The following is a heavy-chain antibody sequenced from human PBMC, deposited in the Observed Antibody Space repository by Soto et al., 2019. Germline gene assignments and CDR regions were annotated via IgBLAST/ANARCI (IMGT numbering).Heavy chain of an antibody. V-gene: IGHV1-18*01. CDR1: GYSFTNYP. J-gene: IGHJ5*01. Sequence: ASVKVSCKASGYSFTNYPIAWVRRAPGQGLEWMGWISAYSGDTNYAQKFQGRVTITRDTSTDTAYMELSSLRSEDTAVYYCARGRYSSSWYAHGLAWFDPWGQGTLVTVSS. CDR3: ARGRYSSSWYAHGLAWFDP. CDR2: ISAYSGDT. D-gene: IGHD6-13*01.